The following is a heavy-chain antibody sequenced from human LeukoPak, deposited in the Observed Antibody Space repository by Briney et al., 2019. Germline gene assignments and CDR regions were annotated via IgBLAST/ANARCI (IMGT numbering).Heavy chain of an antibody. Sequence: PGGSLRLSCAASGFTFSSYAMSWVRQAPGKGLEWVSAISGSGGSTYYADSVKGRFTISRDKSKDTLYLQMSSLRAEDTAVYYCAKNRYQLLPIFDYWGRGTLVTVSS. D-gene: IGHD2-2*01. V-gene: IGHV3-23*01. CDR1: GFTFSSYA. CDR3: AKNRYQLLPIFDY. J-gene: IGHJ4*02. CDR2: ISGSGGST.